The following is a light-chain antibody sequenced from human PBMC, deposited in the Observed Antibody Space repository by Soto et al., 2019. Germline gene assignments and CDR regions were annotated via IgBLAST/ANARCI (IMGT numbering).Light chain of an antibody. CDR2: GKD. CDR1: RSNIGGGYD. Sequence: QSVLTQPPSVSGTPGQRVSISCTGSRSNIGGGYDVHWYLQLPGTAPKLLINGKDNRPSGVPDLYSVTRSGTAASLAITGPQAENVAVSYCQCYDNSLGANALFGGGTKLTVL. CDR3: QCYDNSLGANAL. J-gene: IGLJ2*01. V-gene: IGLV1-40*01.